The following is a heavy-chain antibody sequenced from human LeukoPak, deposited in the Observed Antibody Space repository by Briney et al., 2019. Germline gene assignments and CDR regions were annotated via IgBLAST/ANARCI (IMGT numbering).Heavy chain of an antibody. CDR3: ARGSHYYYDSSGLNWFDP. CDR1: GFTFSSYA. J-gene: IGHJ5*02. CDR2: MSYDGSNK. D-gene: IGHD3-22*01. V-gene: IGHV3-30*04. Sequence: GGSLRLSCAASGFTFSSYAMHWVRQAPGKGLEWVAVMSYDGSNKYYADSVKGRFTISRDNSKNTLYLQMNSLRAEDTAVYYCARGSHYYYDSSGLNWFDPWGQGTLVTVSS.